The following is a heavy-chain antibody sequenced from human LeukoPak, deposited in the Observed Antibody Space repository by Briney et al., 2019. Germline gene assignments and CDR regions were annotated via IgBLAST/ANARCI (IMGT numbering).Heavy chain of an antibody. V-gene: IGHV3-23*01. J-gene: IGHJ4*02. CDR3: AKWGDYDVLTGYYVSDY. D-gene: IGHD3-9*01. Sequence: GGSLRLSCAASGVTFSNYAMSWVRQAPGKGVEGGSAITGSGGNTYYADSVKGRFTISRDNSKNTVFLQMNSLRAEDTAVYYCAKWGDYDVLTGYYVSDYWGQGTLVTVSS. CDR2: ITGSGGNT. CDR1: GVTFSNYA.